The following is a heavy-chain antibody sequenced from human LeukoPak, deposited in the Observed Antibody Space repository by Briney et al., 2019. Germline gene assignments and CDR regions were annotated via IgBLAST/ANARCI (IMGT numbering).Heavy chain of an antibody. Sequence: PSETLSLTCAVYGGSFSGYYWSWIRQPPGKGLEWIGEINHSGSTNYNPSLKSRVTISVDTSKNQFSLKLSSVTAADTAVYYCASSSSWYGNWGQGTLVTVSS. CDR2: INHSGST. CDR1: GGSFSGYY. CDR3: ASSSSWYGN. V-gene: IGHV4-34*01. D-gene: IGHD6-13*01. J-gene: IGHJ4*02.